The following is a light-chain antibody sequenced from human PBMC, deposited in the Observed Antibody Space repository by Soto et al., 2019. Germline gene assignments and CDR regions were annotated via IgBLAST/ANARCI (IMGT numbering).Light chain of an antibody. Sequence: QLVLTQSPSASASLGASVKLTCTLSIGHSNYAVAWHQQQPEKGPRYLMKLNSDGSHNKGDGIPDRFSGSSSGAERYLTISSLQSEDEADYYCQTWGTGIWVFGGGTKLTVL. CDR3: QTWGTGIWV. V-gene: IGLV4-69*01. CDR2: LNSDGSH. CDR1: IGHSNYA. J-gene: IGLJ3*02.